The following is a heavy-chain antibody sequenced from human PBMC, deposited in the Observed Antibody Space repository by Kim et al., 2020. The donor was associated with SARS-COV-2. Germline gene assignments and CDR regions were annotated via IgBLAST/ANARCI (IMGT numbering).Heavy chain of an antibody. CDR1: GFTFSNAW. CDR2: IKSKTDGGTT. V-gene: IGHV3-15*01. J-gene: IGHJ4*02. Sequence: GGSLRLSCAASGFTFSNAWMSWVRQAPGKGLEWVGRIKSKTDGGTTDYAAPVKGRFTISRDDSKNTLYLQMNSLKTEDTAVYYCTTDCGSGQRGDYWGQGTLVTVSS. D-gene: IGHD3-10*01. CDR3: TTDCGSGQRGDY.